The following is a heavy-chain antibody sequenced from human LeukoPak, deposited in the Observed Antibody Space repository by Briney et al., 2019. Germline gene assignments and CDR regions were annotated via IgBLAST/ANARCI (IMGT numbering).Heavy chain of an antibody. Sequence: GAALKISCKGSGYSFTNYWIGWVRQMPGKGLAWMGIIYPGDSDTRYSPSFQGQVTISADKSISTAYLQWSSLKASDTAMYYCASFEGIAARPYYWGQGTLVTVSS. V-gene: IGHV5-51*01. D-gene: IGHD6-6*01. J-gene: IGHJ4*02. CDR2: IYPGDSDT. CDR1: GYSFTNYW. CDR3: ASFEGIAARPYY.